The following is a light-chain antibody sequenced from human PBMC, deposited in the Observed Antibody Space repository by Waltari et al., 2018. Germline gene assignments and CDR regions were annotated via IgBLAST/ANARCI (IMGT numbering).Light chain of an antibody. CDR1: SSDGGVYNH. V-gene: IGLV2-14*03. J-gene: IGLJ3*02. Sequence: QSALTQPASVSGSPGQSITISCTGPSSDGGVYNHASWYQQHPGRAPKLMIYDVSNRPSGVSNRFSGSKSGNTASLTISGLQAEDEADYYCSSFTSSNTWVFGGGTKLTVL. CDR3: SSFTSSNTWV. CDR2: DVS.